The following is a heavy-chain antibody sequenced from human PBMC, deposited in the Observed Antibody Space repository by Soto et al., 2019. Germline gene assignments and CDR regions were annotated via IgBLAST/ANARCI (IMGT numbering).Heavy chain of an antibody. J-gene: IGHJ5*02. CDR3: AKDADHDYSNYVGWFDP. CDR2: ISWNSGSI. CDR1: GFTFDDYA. D-gene: IGHD4-4*01. V-gene: IGHV3-9*01. Sequence: EVPLVESGGGLVQPGRSLRLSCAASGFTFDDYAMHWVRQAPGKGLEWVSGISWNSGSIGYADSVKGRFTISRDNAKNSLYLQMNSLRAEDTALYYCAKDADHDYSNYVGWFDPWGQGTLVTVSS.